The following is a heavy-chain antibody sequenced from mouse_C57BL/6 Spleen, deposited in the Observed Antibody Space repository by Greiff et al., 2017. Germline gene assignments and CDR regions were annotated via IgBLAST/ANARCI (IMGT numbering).Heavy chain of an antibody. CDR3: ARDITYAMDY. Sequence: DVQLVESGGGLVKPGGSLKLSCAASGFTFSSYAMSWVRQTPEKRLEWVATISDGGSYTYYPDNVKGRFTISRDNAKNNLYLQMSHLKSEDTAMYYCARDITYAMDYWGQGTSVTVSS. CDR2: ISDGGSYT. CDR1: GFTFSSYA. J-gene: IGHJ4*01. V-gene: IGHV5-4*01.